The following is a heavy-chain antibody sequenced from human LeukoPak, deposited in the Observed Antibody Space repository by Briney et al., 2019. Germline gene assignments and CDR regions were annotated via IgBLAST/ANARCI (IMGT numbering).Heavy chain of an antibody. CDR2: IKSKTDGGTT. J-gene: IGHJ6*02. CDR1: GFTFSNAW. D-gene: IGHD6-13*01. V-gene: IGHV3-15*01. Sequence: KPGGSLRLSCAASGFTFSNAWLSWVRQAPGKGLEWVGRIKSKTDGGTTDYAAPVKGRFTISRDDSKNTLYLQMNSLKTEDTAVYYCTTVESPFSSSWSPRSYYYGMGVWGQGTTVTVSS. CDR3: TTVESPFSSSWSPRSYYYGMGV.